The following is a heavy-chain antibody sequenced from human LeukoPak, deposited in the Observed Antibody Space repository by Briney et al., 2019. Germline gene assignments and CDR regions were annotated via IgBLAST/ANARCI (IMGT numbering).Heavy chain of an antibody. V-gene: IGHV3-23*01. CDR2: ISGSGGST. CDR1: GLTFSRYA. D-gene: IGHD6-13*01. CDR3: ARVGAAAELDP. J-gene: IGHJ5*02. Sequence: GGSLRLSCAASGLTFSRYAMSWVRQAPGKGLEWVSVISGSGGSTYYADSVKGRFTISRDNAKNSLYLQMNSLRAEDTAVYYCARVGAAAELDPWGQGTLVTVSS.